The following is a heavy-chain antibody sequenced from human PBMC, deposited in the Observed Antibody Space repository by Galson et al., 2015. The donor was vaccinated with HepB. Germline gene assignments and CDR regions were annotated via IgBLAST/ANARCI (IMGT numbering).Heavy chain of an antibody. V-gene: IGHV2-5*02. CDR3: AHSGSSGYHLPFFDY. J-gene: IGHJ4*02. Sequence: PALVKPTQTLTLTCTFSGFSLSTSGVGVGWIRQPPGKALEWLALIYWDDDKRYSPSLKSRLTITKDTSKNQVVLTMTNMDPVDTATYYCAHSGSSGYHLPFFDYWGQGTLVTVSS. CDR2: IYWDDDK. CDR1: GFSLSTSGVG. D-gene: IGHD3-22*01.